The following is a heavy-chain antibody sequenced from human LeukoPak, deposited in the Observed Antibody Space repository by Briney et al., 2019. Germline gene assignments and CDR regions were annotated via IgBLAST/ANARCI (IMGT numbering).Heavy chain of an antibody. V-gene: IGHV4-39*01. CDR3: ARRHYGSGNIDS. CDR2: IYSNGHI. CDR1: SDSISSSSYL. D-gene: IGHD3-10*01. Sequence: PPETLSLTCSVSSDSISSSSYLWVWVRQPPGKGLEWIGDIYSNGHISYNPSLKSRAAISVDTSKNQLSLNLSSVTAADTAVYYCARRHYGSGNIDSWGQGTLVTVSS. J-gene: IGHJ4*02.